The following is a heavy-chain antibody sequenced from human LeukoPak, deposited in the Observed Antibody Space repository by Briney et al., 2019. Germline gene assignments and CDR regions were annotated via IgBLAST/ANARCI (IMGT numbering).Heavy chain of an antibody. D-gene: IGHD3-22*01. Sequence: PGGSLRLSCAASGFTFSSYAMHWVRQAPGKGLEWVAVISYDGSNKYYADSVKGRFTISRDNSKNTLYLQMNSLRAEDTAVYYCAREWGPTSYYYDSSGPISPAGYWGQGTLVTVSS. CDR3: AREWGPTSYYYDSSGPISPAGY. V-gene: IGHV3-30-3*01. CDR1: GFTFSSYA. CDR2: ISYDGSNK. J-gene: IGHJ4*02.